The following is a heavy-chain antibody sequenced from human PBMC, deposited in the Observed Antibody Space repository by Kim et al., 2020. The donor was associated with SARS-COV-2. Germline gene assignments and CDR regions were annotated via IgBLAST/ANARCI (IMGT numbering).Heavy chain of an antibody. D-gene: IGHD6-19*01. CDR2: K. CDR3: ARDGSGWYVDY. J-gene: IGHJ4*02. Sequence: KYYADSVKGRFTISRDKSKNTLYLQMNSLRAEDTAVYYCARDGSGWYVDYWGQGTLVTVSS. V-gene: IGHV3-30*01.